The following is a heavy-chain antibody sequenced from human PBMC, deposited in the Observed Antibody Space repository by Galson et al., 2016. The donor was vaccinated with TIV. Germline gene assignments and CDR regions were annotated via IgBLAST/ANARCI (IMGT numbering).Heavy chain of an antibody. D-gene: IGHD1-26*01. V-gene: IGHV4-34*01. CDR2: AHPSGST. CDR3: ARGTDYAKMGAGAED. CDR1: GVTFSIYS. Sequence: LRLSCAASGVTFSIYSMNWVRQAPGKGLEWVGEAHPSGSTSYNPSLRSRVTISVDSARTQFSLRLNSVTAADTAVYYCARGTDYAKMGAGAEDWGQGSLVTVSS. J-gene: IGHJ4*02.